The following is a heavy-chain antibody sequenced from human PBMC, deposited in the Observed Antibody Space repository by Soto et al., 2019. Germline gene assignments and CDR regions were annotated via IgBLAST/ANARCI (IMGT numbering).Heavy chain of an antibody. CDR3: ARGRGYSGDDHYYYFDMDV. V-gene: IGHV1-69*01. CDR1: GGTFNNYP. Sequence: QVQLVQSGAEVKKPASSVKVSCKASGGTFNNYPITWVRQAPGEGLEWMGGSIPIFGTANYAQNFQGRVTTSVDESTSTAYMELSSLRSEDTAVYYCARGRGYSGDDHYYYFDMDVWGQGTTVTVSS. CDR2: SIPIFGTA. D-gene: IGHD5-12*01. J-gene: IGHJ6*02.